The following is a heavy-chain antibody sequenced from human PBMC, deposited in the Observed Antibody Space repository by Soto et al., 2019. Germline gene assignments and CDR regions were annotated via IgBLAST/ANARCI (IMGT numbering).Heavy chain of an antibody. J-gene: IGHJ4*02. CDR2: ISYDGSNK. V-gene: IGHV3-30-3*01. D-gene: IGHD6-19*01. CDR3: ARDLGSGWSSPFDY. Sequence: QVQLVESGGGVVQPGRSLRLSCAASGFTFSSYAMHGVLQAPGKGLEWVSVISYDGSNKYYADSVKGRFTISRDNSKNTLYLQMNILRDEDTAVYYCARDLGSGWSSPFDYWCQGTLVTVSS. CDR1: GFTFSSYA.